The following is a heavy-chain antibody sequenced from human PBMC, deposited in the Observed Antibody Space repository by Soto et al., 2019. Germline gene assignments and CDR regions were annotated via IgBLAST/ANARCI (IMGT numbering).Heavy chain of an antibody. J-gene: IGHJ6*02. Sequence: SETLSLTCTVSGAFLNNFFWSWIRQTPGKGLEWIGYVSQGGAAAYLAEGETTGYNPSLESRATISLDLPKNQFSLRLTSVTAEDTAVYYCAKVKSAGPDVVVRYYGMDVWGQGTTVTVSS. V-gene: IGHV4-59*01. CDR2: VSQGGAAAYLAEGETT. D-gene: IGHD2-21*01. CDR3: AKVKSAGPDVVVRYYGMDV. CDR1: GAFLNNFF.